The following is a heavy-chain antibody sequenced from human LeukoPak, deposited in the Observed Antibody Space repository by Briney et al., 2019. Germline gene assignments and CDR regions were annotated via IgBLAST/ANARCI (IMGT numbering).Heavy chain of an antibody. CDR3: AKDIATGNRLYYFDY. CDR2: ISWNSGSI. D-gene: IGHD1-14*01. CDR1: GFTFDDYA. Sequence: PGGSLRLSCAASGFTFDDYAMHWVRQAPGKGLEWVSGISWNSGSIGYADSVKGRFTISRDNAKNSLYLQMNSLRAEDTALYYCAKDIATGNRLYYFDYWGQGTLVPVSS. V-gene: IGHV3-9*01. J-gene: IGHJ4*02.